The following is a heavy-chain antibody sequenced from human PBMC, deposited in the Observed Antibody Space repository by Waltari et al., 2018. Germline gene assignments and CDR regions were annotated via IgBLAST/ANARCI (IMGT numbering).Heavy chain of an antibody. CDR2: IYYRGST. V-gene: IGHV4-59*01. CDR3: ARMQLVRHYYYGMDV. J-gene: IGHJ6*02. D-gene: IGHD6-13*01. Sequence: QVQLQESGPGLVKPSETLSLTCTVSGGSISSYYWSWIRQPPGKGLEWIGYIYYRGSTNYNPSLKSRVTISVDTSKNQFSLKLSSVTAADTAVYYCARMQLVRHYYYGMDVWGQGTTVTVSS. CDR1: GGSISSYY.